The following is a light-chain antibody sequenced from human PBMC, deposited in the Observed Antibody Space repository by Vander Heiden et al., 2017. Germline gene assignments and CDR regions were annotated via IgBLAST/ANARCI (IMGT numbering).Light chain of an antibody. Sequence: DIQMSQSPSSLSASVGDRVTITCRASQSISSYLNWYQQKPGKAPKLLIYAASSLQSGVPSRFSGSGSGTDFTLTISSLQPEDFASYYCQQSYSTPRDSFGQGTKLVI. V-gene: IGKV1-39*01. J-gene: IGKJ2*01. CDR2: AAS. CDR3: QQSYSTPRDS. CDR1: QSISSY.